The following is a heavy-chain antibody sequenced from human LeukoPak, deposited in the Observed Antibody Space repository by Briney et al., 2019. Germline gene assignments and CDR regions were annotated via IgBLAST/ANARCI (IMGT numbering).Heavy chain of an antibody. CDR1: GFNFSTYG. Sequence: GGSLRLSCSASGFNFSTYGMHWVRQAPGKGLELVSGISWNSGSIGYADSVKGRFTISRDNAKNSLYLQMNSLRAEDTALYYCAKGGGVATVFPFDYWGQGTLVTVSS. CDR2: ISWNSGSI. CDR3: AKGGGVATVFPFDY. J-gene: IGHJ4*02. D-gene: IGHD5-12*01. V-gene: IGHV3-9*01.